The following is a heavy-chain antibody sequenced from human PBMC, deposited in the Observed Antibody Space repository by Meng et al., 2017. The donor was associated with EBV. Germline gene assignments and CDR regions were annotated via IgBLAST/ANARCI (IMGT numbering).Heavy chain of an antibody. D-gene: IGHD2-15*01. Sequence: QGRVVESGAEVKKPGAQGKVSCKASGYTFTSYDINWVRQATGQGLEWMGWMNPNSGNTGYAQKFQGRVTMTRNTSISTAYMELSSLRSEDTAVYYCARGRGVYCSGGSCYPGWFDPWGQGTLVTVSS. CDR2: MNPNSGNT. J-gene: IGHJ5*02. CDR3: ARGRGVYCSGGSCYPGWFDP. CDR1: GYTFTSYD. V-gene: IGHV1-8*01.